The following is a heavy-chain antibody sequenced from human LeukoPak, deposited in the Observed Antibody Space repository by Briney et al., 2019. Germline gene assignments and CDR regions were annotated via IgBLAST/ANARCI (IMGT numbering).Heavy chain of an antibody. Sequence: PGGSLRLSCAASGFTFSSSGMHWVRQAPGKGLEWVAFIRYDGSNKYYADSVKGRFTISRDNSKNTLYLQMNSLRAEDTAVYYCARLPDSFAPHDAFDIWGQGTMVTVSS. J-gene: IGHJ3*02. CDR2: IRYDGSNK. CDR3: ARLPDSFAPHDAFDI. V-gene: IGHV3-30*02. D-gene: IGHD2-2*01. CDR1: GFTFSSSG.